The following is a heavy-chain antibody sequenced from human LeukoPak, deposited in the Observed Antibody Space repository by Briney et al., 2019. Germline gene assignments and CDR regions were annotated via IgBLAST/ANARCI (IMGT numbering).Heavy chain of an antibody. CDR1: GFTFSSYG. CDR3: ARDRHIAAAFYYYMDV. D-gene: IGHD6-13*01. Sequence: GGSLRLSCAASGFTFSSYGMHWVRQAPGKGLEWVAVIWYDGSNKYYADSVKGRFTISRDNSKNTLYLQMNSLRAEDTAVYYCARDRHIAAAFYYYMDVWGKGTPVTVSS. V-gene: IGHV3-33*01. J-gene: IGHJ6*03. CDR2: IWYDGSNK.